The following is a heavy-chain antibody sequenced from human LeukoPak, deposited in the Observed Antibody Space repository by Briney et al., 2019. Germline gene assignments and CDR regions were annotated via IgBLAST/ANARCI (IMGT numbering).Heavy chain of an antibody. D-gene: IGHD6-13*01. J-gene: IGHJ4*02. CDR3: AREGITAAADY. CDR1: GFSFSSFW. CDR2: IKQDGSEK. Sequence: GGSLGLSCAASGFSFSSFWMSWVRQAPGKGLEWVANIKQDGSEKYYVDSVKGRFTISRDNAKNSLYLQLNSLQAEDTAVYYCAREGITAAADYWGQGTLVTVSS. V-gene: IGHV3-7*01.